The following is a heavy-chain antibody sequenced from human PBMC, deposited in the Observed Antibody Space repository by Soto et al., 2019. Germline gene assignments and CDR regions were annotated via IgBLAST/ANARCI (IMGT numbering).Heavy chain of an antibody. Sequence: GGSLRLSCAASGFTFSSYAMSWVRQAPGKGLEWVSAISGCGGSTYYADSVKGRFTISRDNSKNTLYLQMNSLRAEDTAVYYCAKGIQGVITPDDTFDYWGQGTLVTVSS. CDR2: ISGCGGST. J-gene: IGHJ4*02. CDR3: AKGIQGVITPDDTFDY. CDR1: GFTFSSYA. D-gene: IGHD2-21*01. V-gene: IGHV3-23*01.